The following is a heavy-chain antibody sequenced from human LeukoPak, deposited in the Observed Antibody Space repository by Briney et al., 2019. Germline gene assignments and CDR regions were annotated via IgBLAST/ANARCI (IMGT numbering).Heavy chain of an antibody. Sequence: PSETLSLTCTVSGGSISGYYWTWIRHPPGKGLEWIGYIYYSGGTNYHPPLKSRVTLSVDTSKKQFSLKLSSVTAADTAVYYCARGLLVGNTGYYFDYWGQGTLVTVSS. D-gene: IGHD1-26*01. CDR1: GGSISGYY. J-gene: IGHJ4*02. CDR3: ARGLLVGNTGYYFDY. V-gene: IGHV4-59*01. CDR2: IYYSGGT.